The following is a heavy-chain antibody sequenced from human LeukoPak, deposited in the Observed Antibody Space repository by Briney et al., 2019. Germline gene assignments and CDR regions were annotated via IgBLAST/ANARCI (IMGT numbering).Heavy chain of an antibody. Sequence: SETLSLTCTVSGGSITSGSYYWGWIRQPPEKGLEWIGSLYSRGKIFYNPSLQSRVTISGDTSKNQFSLKLSSVTAADTALYYCARHRGGDDDRFDCWGQGTLVTVSS. J-gene: IGHJ4*02. V-gene: IGHV4-39*01. CDR3: ARHRGGDDDRFDC. CDR2: LYSRGKI. D-gene: IGHD2-21*02. CDR1: GGSITSGSYY.